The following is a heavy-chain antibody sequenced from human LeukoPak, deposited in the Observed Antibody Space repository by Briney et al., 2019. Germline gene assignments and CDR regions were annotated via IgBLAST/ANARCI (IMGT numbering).Heavy chain of an antibody. D-gene: IGHD3-10*01. V-gene: IGHV3-7*05. CDR2: IKQDGSEK. Sequence: GGSLRLSCAAAGFTFSNYWMSWVRQAPGKGLEWVANIKQDGSEKYYVDSVKGRFTISRDYAKNSLYPQMNSLRAEDTALYYCARVWDGSGSYYNSLIDYWGQGALVTVSS. CDR3: ARVWDGSGSYYNSLIDY. J-gene: IGHJ4*02. CDR1: GFTFSNYW.